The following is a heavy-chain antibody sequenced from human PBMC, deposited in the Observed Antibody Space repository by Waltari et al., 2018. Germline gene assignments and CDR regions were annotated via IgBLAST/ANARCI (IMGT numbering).Heavy chain of an antibody. V-gene: IGHV1-8*01. CDR2: MNPNSGNT. D-gene: IGHD6-13*01. Sequence: QVQLVQSGAEVQKPGASVKVSCKASGYTFTSYDINWVRQATGQGLEWMGWMNPNSGNTGYAQKFQGRVTMTRNTSISTAYMELSSLRSEDTAVYYCAREGSSWSLYYYYGMDVWGQGTTVTVSS. CDR3: AREGSSWSLYYYYGMDV. CDR1: GYTFTSYD. J-gene: IGHJ6*02.